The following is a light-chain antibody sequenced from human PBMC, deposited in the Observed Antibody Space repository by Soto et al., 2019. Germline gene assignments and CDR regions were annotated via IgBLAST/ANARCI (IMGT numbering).Light chain of an antibody. CDR2: GAS. CDR3: QQYSSSPFT. V-gene: IGKV3-20*01. J-gene: IGKJ3*01. CDR1: QSVSSSY. Sequence: EIVLTQSPGTLSLSPGERATLSCRASQSVSSSYLAWYQQKPGQATRLLIYGASSTATGIPDIFSGSGSGTDFTLNISRLEPEDVAVYYCQQYSSSPFTFGPGTKVDIK.